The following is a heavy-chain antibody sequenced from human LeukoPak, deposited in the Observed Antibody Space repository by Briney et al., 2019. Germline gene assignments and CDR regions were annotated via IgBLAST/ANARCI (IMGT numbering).Heavy chain of an antibody. CDR3: ARDCCGGDDAFDI. D-gene: IGHD2-21*01. Sequence: PGGSLRLSCAASGFTVSSNYMSWVRQAPGKGLEWVSVIYSGGSTYYADSVKGRFTISRDNSKNTLYLQMNSLRAEDTAVYYCARDCCGGDDAFDIWGQRTMVTVPS. CDR1: GFTVSSNY. CDR2: IYSGGST. V-gene: IGHV3-53*01. J-gene: IGHJ3*02.